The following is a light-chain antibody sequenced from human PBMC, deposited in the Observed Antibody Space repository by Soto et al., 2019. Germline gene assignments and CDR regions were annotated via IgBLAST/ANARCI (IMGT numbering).Light chain of an antibody. V-gene: IGKV1-5*01. CDR3: QQYNLYPDT. CDR2: DAS. CDR1: QPITAW. Sequence: DIQMTQSPSTLSASVGDRVTITCRASQPITAWLAWYQQKPGKAPNLLIYDASDLQSGVPSRFSGSGSGTEFTLTITGLQPDDFATYYCQQYNLYPDTVGQGTQLEIK. J-gene: IGKJ2*01.